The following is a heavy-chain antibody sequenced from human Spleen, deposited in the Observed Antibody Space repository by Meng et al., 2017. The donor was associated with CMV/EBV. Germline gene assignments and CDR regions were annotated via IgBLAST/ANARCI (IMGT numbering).Heavy chain of an antibody. D-gene: IGHD3-3*01. Sequence: SETLSLTCTVSGGSMSHSSYYWGWIRQPPGKVLEWIGNINYSGSTYYNPSLKSRITVSVDTSKKQFSLNLGSVTAADTAVYYCARGSYYDFWSGYYTLYYYYYGMDVWGQGTTVTVSS. CDR2: INYSGST. CDR1: GGSMSHSSYY. CDR3: ARGSYYDFWSGYYTLYYYYYGMDV. V-gene: IGHV4-39*07. J-gene: IGHJ6*02.